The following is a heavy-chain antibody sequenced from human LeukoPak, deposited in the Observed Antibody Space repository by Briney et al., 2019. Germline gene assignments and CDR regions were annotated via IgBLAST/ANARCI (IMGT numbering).Heavy chain of an antibody. J-gene: IGHJ6*03. CDR2: IKQDGSEK. D-gene: IGHD1-26*01. CDR1: GFTFSSYW. Sequence: GGSLRLSCAASGFTFSSYWMSWVRQAPGKGLEWVANIKQDGSEKYYVDSVKGRFTISRDNAKKSLYLQMNSLRAEDTAVYYCARAYSESYGLGYYYMDVWGKGTTVTVSS. V-gene: IGHV3-7*01. CDR3: ARAYSESYGLGYYYMDV.